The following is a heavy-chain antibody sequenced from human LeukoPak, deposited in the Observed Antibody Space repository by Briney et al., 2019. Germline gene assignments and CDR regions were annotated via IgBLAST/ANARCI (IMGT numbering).Heavy chain of an antibody. D-gene: IGHD6-13*01. J-gene: IGHJ4*02. V-gene: IGHV1-3*01. Sequence: ASVKVSCKASGYTFTSYAMHWVRQAPGQRLEWMGWINAGNGNTKYSQKFQGRVTITRDTSASTAYMELSSLRSEDTAVYYCAKGAEGSWYPYYFDYWGQGTLVTVSS. CDR2: INAGNGNT. CDR3: AKGAEGSWYPYYFDY. CDR1: GYTFTSYA.